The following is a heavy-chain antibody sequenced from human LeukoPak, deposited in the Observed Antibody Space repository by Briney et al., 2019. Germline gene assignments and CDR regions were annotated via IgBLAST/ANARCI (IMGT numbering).Heavy chain of an antibody. D-gene: IGHD7-27*01. CDR1: GFTFTNYA. CDR2: ISGSGGTT. CDR3: ARETGDLDC. J-gene: IGHJ4*02. Sequence: GGSLRLSCAASGFTFTNYAMSWVRQAPGKGLEWVSSISGSGGTTYHADSVKGRLTIAGDNSKNTLYLQMNSLRADDTAIYYCARETGDLDCWGQGTLVTVSS. V-gene: IGHV3-23*01.